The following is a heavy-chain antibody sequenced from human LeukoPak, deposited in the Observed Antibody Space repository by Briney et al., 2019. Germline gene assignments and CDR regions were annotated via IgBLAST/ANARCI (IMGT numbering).Heavy chain of an antibody. V-gene: IGHV4-59*11. Sequence: PSETLSLTCTVSGGSISSHYWSWIRQPPGKGLEWIGYIYYSGSTNYNPSLKSRVTISVDTSKNQFSLKLSSVTAADTAVYYCAKXGFGGYSNWFDPWGQGTLVTVSS. D-gene: IGHD2-21*02. CDR1: GGSISSHY. CDR2: IYYSGST. J-gene: IGHJ5*02. CDR3: AKXGFGGYSNWFDP.